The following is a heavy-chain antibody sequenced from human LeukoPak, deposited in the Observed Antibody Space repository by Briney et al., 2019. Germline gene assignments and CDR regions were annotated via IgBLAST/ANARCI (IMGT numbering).Heavy chain of an antibody. D-gene: IGHD2-21*01. V-gene: IGHV1-69*04. CDR1: GGTFSSYA. Sequence: SVKVSCKASGGTFSSYAISWVRQAPGQGLEWMGRIIPILGIANYAQKFQGRVTITADKSTSTAYMELSSLRAEDTAVYYCAKSARVVIDAFDIWGQGTMVTVSS. CDR2: IIPILGIA. J-gene: IGHJ3*02. CDR3: AKSARVVIDAFDI.